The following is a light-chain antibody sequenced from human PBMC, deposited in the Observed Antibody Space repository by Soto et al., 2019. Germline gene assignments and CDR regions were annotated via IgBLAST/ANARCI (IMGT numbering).Light chain of an antibody. CDR2: DVT. J-gene: IGLJ1*01. CDR1: SSDVGGYDY. V-gene: IGLV2-11*01. Sequence: QSALTQPPSVSGSPGQSVTISCTGTSSDVGGYDYVSWYQQHPGKSPKLRIYDVTKRPSGVPDRFSGSKSGNTASLTISRLQAEDEADFFCCSYGGSFPYVFGTGTKVTVL. CDR3: CSYGGSFPYV.